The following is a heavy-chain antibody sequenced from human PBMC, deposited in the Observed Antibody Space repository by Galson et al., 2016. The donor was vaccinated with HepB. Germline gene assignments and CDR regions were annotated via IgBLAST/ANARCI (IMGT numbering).Heavy chain of an antibody. Sequence: SETLSLTCTVSGGSISGYYWSWVRQPAGKGLEWIGRIYTSGTTMYNPSLRSRVVMSVDTSKIQFSLPLSSLTAADTAVYYCARGVGDAPFDYWGQGKLVTVSS. D-gene: IGHD4-17*01. CDR2: IYTSGTT. V-gene: IGHV4-4*07. J-gene: IGHJ4*02. CDR1: GGSISGYY. CDR3: ARGVGDAPFDY.